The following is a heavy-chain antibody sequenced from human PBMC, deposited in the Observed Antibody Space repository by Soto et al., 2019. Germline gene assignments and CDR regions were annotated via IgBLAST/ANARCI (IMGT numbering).Heavy chain of an antibody. CDR1: GYIFTSYY. D-gene: IGHD3-3*01. J-gene: IGHJ3*02. V-gene: IGHV1-46*03. Sequence: QVQLVQSGAEVKKPGASVKVSCKASGYIFTSYYMYWVRQAPGQGLEWMGIINPSGGSTSYAQKFQGRGNMTRDTSTSTVHMELSSLRSEDTAVYYCATLRDFTHDAFDIWGQGTMVTVSS. CDR2: INPSGGST. CDR3: ATLRDFTHDAFDI.